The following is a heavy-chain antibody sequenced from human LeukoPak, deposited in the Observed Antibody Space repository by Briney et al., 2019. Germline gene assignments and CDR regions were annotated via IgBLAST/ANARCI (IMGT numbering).Heavy chain of an antibody. J-gene: IGHJ4*02. Sequence: GGSLRLSCAASGFTFSSYGMHWVRQAPGKGLEWVAFIRYDGSNKYYADSVKGRFTISRDNSKNTLYLQMNSLRAEDTAVYYCAKGNYDSSGPNPGFDYWGQGTLVTVSS. V-gene: IGHV3-30*02. CDR3: AKGNYDSSGPNPGFDY. CDR2: IRYDGSNK. D-gene: IGHD3-22*01. CDR1: GFTFSSYG.